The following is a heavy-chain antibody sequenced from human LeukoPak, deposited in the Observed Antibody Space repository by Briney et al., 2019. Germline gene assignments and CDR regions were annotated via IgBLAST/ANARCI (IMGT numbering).Heavy chain of an antibody. J-gene: IGHJ4*02. D-gene: IGHD6-19*01. CDR3: AREGSGASLAYYFDY. V-gene: IGHV3-48*04. CDR2: ISSSSSTI. CDR1: GFTFSSYS. Sequence: PGGSLRLSCAASGFTFSSYSMNWVRQAPGRGLEWVSYISSSSSTIYYADSVKGRFTISRDNAKNSLYLQMNSLRAEDTAVYYCAREGSGASLAYYFDYWGQGTLVTVSS.